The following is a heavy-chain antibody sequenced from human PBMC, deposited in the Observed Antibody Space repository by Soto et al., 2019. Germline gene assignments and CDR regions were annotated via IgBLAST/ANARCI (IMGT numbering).Heavy chain of an antibody. CDR3: ARRPTPGSDFYSGYSDY. V-gene: IGHV3-23*01. CDR1: GFTFSNYA. Sequence: EVHLLESGGGLVQPAGSLRLSCAASGFTFSNYAMNWVRQAPGKGLEWVATITGSGATPDYADPVKGRFTISRDNSQNLLYLQMDSLRAEDTAVYYCARRPTPGSDFYSGYSDYFGQGTLVTVSS. J-gene: IGHJ4*02. D-gene: IGHD3-3*01. CDR2: ITGSGATP.